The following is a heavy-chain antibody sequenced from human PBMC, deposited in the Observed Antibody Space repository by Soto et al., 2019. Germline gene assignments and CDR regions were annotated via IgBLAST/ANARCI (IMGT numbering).Heavy chain of an antibody. V-gene: IGHV3-30*03. CDR3: ARDRRVIPDADMDY. D-gene: IGHD2-21*01. J-gene: IGHJ4*02. CDR1: GFTFSMYG. CDR2: IYSDGSHQ. Sequence: QVQLAESGGGVVQPGSSLRLSCEASGFTFSMYGMHWVRQAPGKGLEWVGVIYSDGSHQYYGDSVKGRFTISRDNSNKMVYLQMTGLRLDDSALYYCARDRRVIPDADMDYWGQGVLVTVSS.